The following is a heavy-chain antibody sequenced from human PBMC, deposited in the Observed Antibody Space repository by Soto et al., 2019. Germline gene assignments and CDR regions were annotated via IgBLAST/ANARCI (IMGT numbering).Heavy chain of an antibody. V-gene: IGHV1-3*01. D-gene: IGHD2-15*01. CDR3: ARDLGGWPDY. CDR2: INAGNGNT. J-gene: IGHJ4*02. Sequence: QVQLVQSGAEVKKPGASVKVSCKASGYTFTSYAMHLVRQAPGQRLEWMGWINAGNGNTKYSQKFQGRVTITRDTSESTAYMELSSLSSEDTAVYYCARDLGGWPDYWGQGTLVTVSS. CDR1: GYTFTSYA.